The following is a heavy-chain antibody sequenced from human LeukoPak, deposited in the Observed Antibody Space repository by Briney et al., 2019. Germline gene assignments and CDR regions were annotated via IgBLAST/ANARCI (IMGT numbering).Heavy chain of an antibody. CDR2: ISAYNGNT. Sequence: ASVKVSCKASGYTFTSYGISWVRQAPGQGLEWMGWISAYNGNTNYAQKLQGRVTITADESTSTAYMELSSLRSEDTAVYYCARGTRCGGDCLYYYYGMDVWGQGTTVTVSS. J-gene: IGHJ6*02. CDR3: ARGTRCGGDCLYYYYGMDV. D-gene: IGHD2-21*02. V-gene: IGHV1-18*01. CDR1: GYTFTSYG.